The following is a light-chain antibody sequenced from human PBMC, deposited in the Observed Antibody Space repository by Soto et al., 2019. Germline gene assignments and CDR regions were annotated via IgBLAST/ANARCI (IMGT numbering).Light chain of an antibody. CDR3: SSYTTGSTLHVV. Sequence: QSALTQPASVSGSPGQSITISCTGTSSDVGGYDYVSWYQHHPGKAPKLMIYDVTNRPSGVSNRFSGSKSGNTASLTISGLQTEDEADYYCSSYTTGSTLHVVFGGGTELTVL. J-gene: IGLJ2*01. CDR2: DVT. V-gene: IGLV2-14*03. CDR1: SSDVGGYDY.